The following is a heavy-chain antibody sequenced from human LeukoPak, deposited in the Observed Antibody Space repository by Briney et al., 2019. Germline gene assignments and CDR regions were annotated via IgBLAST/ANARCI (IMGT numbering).Heavy chain of an antibody. Sequence: PGGSLRLSCAASGFTFSSYAMSWVRQAPGKGLEWVSAISGSGGSTYYADSVKGRFTISRDNSKNTLYLQMNSLRAEDTAVCYCATLYVDIVATQWYWGQGTLVTVSS. CDR3: ATLYVDIVATQWY. J-gene: IGHJ4*02. V-gene: IGHV3-23*01. D-gene: IGHD5-12*01. CDR1: GFTFSSYA. CDR2: ISGSGGST.